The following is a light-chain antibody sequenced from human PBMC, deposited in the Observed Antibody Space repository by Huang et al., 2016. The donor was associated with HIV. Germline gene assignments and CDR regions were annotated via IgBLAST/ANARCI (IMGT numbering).Light chain of an antibody. CDR2: DAS. J-gene: IGKJ4*01. V-gene: IGKV1-33*01. Sequence: DIQMTQSPSSLSASVGDRVTITCQASQDISNYLNWYQQKPGKAPKLLMYDASNLETGVPSRFSGSVSGTDFTFTISSLQPEDIATYYCQHFDNLALTFGGGTKVQIK. CDR3: QHFDNLALT. CDR1: QDISNY.